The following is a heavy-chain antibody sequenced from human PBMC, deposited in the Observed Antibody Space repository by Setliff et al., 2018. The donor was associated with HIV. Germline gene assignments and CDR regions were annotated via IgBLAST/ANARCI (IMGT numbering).Heavy chain of an antibody. CDR1: GYTFTTYG. V-gene: IGHV1-18*01. Sequence: ASVKVSCKASGYTFTTYGISWVRQAPGHGLEWMGWISPNFGHTNYAQKFLDRVTMTVDTDTSRVYMELRSLRSDDTAVYFCARLGSGWSDSYYYAMDIWGQGTTVTVSS. J-gene: IGHJ6*02. CDR3: ARLGSGWSDSYYYAMDI. CDR2: ISPNFGHT. D-gene: IGHD6-19*01.